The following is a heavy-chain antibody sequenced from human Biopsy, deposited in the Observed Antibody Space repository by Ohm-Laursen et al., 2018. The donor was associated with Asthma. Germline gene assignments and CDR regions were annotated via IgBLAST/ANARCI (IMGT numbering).Heavy chain of an antibody. CDR2: INSVFGTT. CDR1: GGTFNTYV. Sequence: SSVKVSCKSLGGTFNTYVIGWVRQAPGQGLEWMGGINSVFGTTTYPQKFQDRVTITADDSTSTVYMELSSLRSEDTAVYYCARKAGSCISRTCYSLDFWGQGTLVTLSS. J-gene: IGHJ1*01. D-gene: IGHD2-2*01. V-gene: IGHV1-69*01. CDR3: ARKAGSCISRTCYSLDF.